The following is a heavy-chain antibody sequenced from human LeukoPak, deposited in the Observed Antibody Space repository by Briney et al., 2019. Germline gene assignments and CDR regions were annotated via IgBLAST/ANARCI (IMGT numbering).Heavy chain of an antibody. Sequence: PGGSLRLSCAASGFTFSDYYMSWMRQAPGKGLEWVAHIDGSGRTIYYIDSVKGRFTISGDNSRNSLYLQMISLGAEDTAVYYCARGNWGPDYWGQGTLVTVSS. V-gene: IGHV3-11*04. CDR3: ARGNWGPDY. CDR1: GFTFSDYY. CDR2: IDGSGRTI. J-gene: IGHJ4*02. D-gene: IGHD7-27*01.